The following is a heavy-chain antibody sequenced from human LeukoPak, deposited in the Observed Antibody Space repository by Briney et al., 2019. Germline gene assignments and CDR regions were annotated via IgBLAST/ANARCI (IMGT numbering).Heavy chain of an antibody. D-gene: IGHD3-22*01. V-gene: IGHV1-69*05. CDR2: IIPILGTA. Sequence: SVKVSCKASGGTFSSYAISWVRQAPGQGLEWMGGIIPILGTANYAQKFQGRVTITTDESTSTAYMELSSLRSEDTAVYYCASPTAYYYDSSGFDIWGQGTMVTVSS. CDR1: GGTFSSYA. CDR3: ASPTAYYYDSSGFDI. J-gene: IGHJ3*02.